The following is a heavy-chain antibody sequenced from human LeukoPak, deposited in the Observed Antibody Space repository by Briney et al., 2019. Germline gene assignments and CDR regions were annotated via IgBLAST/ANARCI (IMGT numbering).Heavy chain of an antibody. V-gene: IGHV3-48*04. D-gene: IGHD2-2*01. CDR2: ISTTSLTI. CDR3: GVVSAVSAFDI. J-gene: IGHJ3*02. Sequence: GGSLRLSCAASGFTFSNDNMNWVRQAPGKGLEWLSYISTTSLTINYADSVKGRFTISRDNAKDSLYLQMNSLRAEDTAVYYCGVVSAVSAFDIWGQGTMVTVSS. CDR1: GFTFSNDN.